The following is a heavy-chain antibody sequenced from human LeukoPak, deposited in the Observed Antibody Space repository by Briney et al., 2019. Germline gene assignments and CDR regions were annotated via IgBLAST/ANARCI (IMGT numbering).Heavy chain of an antibody. CDR2: ISGSGGTT. CDR3: AKDRVSTVTTNYFDY. V-gene: IGHV3-23*01. J-gene: IGHJ4*02. CDR1: GFTFSNYV. D-gene: IGHD4-17*01. Sequence: PGGSLRLSCVAAGFTFSNYVMSCVRQAPGKGLEWVSSISGSGGTTYYGDSVKGRFSISRDNSRNTLYLQMNSLRAEDTAAYYCAKDRVSTVTTNYFDYWGQGTLVTVSS.